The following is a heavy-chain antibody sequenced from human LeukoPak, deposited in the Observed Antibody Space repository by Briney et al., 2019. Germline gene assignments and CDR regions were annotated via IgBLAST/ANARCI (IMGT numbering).Heavy chain of an antibody. CDR1: GYDFSSYG. CDR3: ARHMTTVVTSLDY. CDR2: ISVYDGKT. Sequence: ASVKVSCKASGYDFSSYGSSWVRHVPGQGLQWMGWISVYDGKTDYGPLQGRVTMTTDTFTGTAYMELRNLRSEDTAIYYCARHMTTVVTSLDYWGQGTMVTVSS. D-gene: IGHD4-23*01. J-gene: IGHJ4*02. V-gene: IGHV1-18*01.